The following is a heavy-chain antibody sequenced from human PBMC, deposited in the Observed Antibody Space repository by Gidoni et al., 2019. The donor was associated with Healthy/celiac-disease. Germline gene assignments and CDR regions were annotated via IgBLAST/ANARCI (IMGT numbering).Heavy chain of an antibody. CDR1: GFTFSSYG. CDR3: AREPESTYYFDY. V-gene: IGHV3-33*01. Sequence: QVQLVESGGGVVKPGRSLRLSCEASGFTFSSYGMHWVRQAPGKGLEWVAVIWYDGSNKYYADSVKGRFTISRDNSKNTLYLQMNSLRAEDTAVYYCAREPESTYYFDYWGQGTLVTVSS. CDR2: IWYDGSNK. J-gene: IGHJ4*02.